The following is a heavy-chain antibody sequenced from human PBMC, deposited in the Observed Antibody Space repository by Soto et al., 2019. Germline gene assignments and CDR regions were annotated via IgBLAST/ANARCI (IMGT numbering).Heavy chain of an antibody. CDR1: GYSFISYS. J-gene: IGHJ3*02. CDR3: ATAYVYDFENSNYYRDAFDI. D-gene: IGHD3-22*01. CDR2: MYPDDSDI. V-gene: IGHV5-51*01. Sequence: GESLKISCKGSGYSFISYSIGWVRQMPGKGLEWMAIMYPDDSDIRYSPSFEAHVTISADKSTSTAFLQWSSLKASDTAMYYCATAYVYDFENSNYYRDAFDIWGQGTLVTVSS.